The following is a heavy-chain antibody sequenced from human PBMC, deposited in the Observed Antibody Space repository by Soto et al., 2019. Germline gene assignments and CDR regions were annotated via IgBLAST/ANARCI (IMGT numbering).Heavy chain of an antibody. J-gene: IGHJ4*01. CDR1: GIKFSDAW. CDR2: IKSKGSGETK. CDR3: AWDTRGRFRFDH. V-gene: IGHV3-15*07. D-gene: IGHD1-26*01. Sequence: EVQMVESGGGLVKPGDSLRLSCAVSGIKFSDAWMNWVRQAPGKGLEWVGRIKSKGSGETKDYAAPVRGRIAIARDDSSDTSYLQMNRVKSDDTAMYYCAWDTRGRFRFDHWGQGTLVTVS.